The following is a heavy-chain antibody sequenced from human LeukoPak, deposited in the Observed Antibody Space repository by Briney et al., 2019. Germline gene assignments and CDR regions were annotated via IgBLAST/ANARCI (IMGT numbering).Heavy chain of an antibody. CDR3: ARVSRGQFDY. Sequence: SETLSLTCTVSGGSISSSSYYWGWIRQPPGKGLEWIGSIYYSGSTYYNPSLKSRVTISVDTSKNQFSLKLSSVTAADTAVYYCARVSRGQFDYWGQGTLVTVSS. D-gene: IGHD3-10*01. CDR2: IYYSGST. CDR1: GGSISSSSYY. V-gene: IGHV4-39*07. J-gene: IGHJ4*02.